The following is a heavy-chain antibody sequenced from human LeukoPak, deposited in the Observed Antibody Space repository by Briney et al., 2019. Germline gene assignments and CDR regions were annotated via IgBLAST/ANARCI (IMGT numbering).Heavy chain of an antibody. CDR3: AREQYTSDWYLCN. CDR1: GDSVSSNSAA. V-gene: IGHV6-1*01. D-gene: IGHD6-19*01. CDR2: TYYRSKWYN. Sequence: SQTLSLTCAISGDSVSSNSAAWNWVRQSPSRGLEWLGRTYYRSKWYNDYAESVKSRVTISPDTSKNQFSLQVNPVTPEDTAVYYCAREQYTSDWYLCNWGQGTLVTVSS. J-gene: IGHJ4*02.